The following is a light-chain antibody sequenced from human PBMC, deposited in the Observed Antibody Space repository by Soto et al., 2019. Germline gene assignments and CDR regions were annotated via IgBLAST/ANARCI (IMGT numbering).Light chain of an antibody. CDR2: DVS. V-gene: IGLV2-14*01. J-gene: IGLJ2*01. Sequence: QSALTQPASVSGSPGQSITISCTGTSDDIGACDYVSWYQQHPGKAPKLMIYDVSNRPSGVSNRFSGSKSGNTASLAISGLQAEDEADYYCSSYASSTLRVFGGGTKLTVL. CDR3: SSYASSTLRV. CDR1: SDDIGACDY.